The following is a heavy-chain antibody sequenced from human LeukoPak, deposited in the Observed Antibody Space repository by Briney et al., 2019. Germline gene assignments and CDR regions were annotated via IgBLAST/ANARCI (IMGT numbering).Heavy chain of an antibody. CDR2: ISSSSSTI. CDR1: GFTFSSYS. CDR3: AREHVDTAMVTRGFDY. J-gene: IGHJ4*02. D-gene: IGHD5-18*01. V-gene: IGHV3-48*01. Sequence: PGGSLRLSCAASGFTFSSYSMNWVRQAPGKGLEWVSYISSSSSTIYYADSVKGRFTISRDNAKNSLYLQMNSLRAEDTAVYYCAREHVDTAMVTRGFDYWGQGTLLTVSS.